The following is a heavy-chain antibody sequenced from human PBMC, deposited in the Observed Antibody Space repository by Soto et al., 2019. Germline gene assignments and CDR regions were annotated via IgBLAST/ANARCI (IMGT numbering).Heavy chain of an antibody. D-gene: IGHD3-9*01. J-gene: IGHJ4*02. CDR3: VRAGTGYQLDC. Sequence: EVQLVESGGGLVQPGGSLRLSCAASGFTFSDHYMDWVRQASGKGLEWVGRIRNKANSYTAEYAASVKGRFTISRDDSKNSLYLQMNSLKIEDTALYYCVRAGTGYQLDCWGQGALVTVSS. V-gene: IGHV3-72*01. CDR2: IRNKANSYTA. CDR1: GFTFSDHY.